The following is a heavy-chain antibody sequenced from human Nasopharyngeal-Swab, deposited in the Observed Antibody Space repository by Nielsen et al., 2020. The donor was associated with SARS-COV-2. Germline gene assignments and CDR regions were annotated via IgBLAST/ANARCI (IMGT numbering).Heavy chain of an antibody. V-gene: IGHV3-30-3*01. CDR3: ARDPGIAAAGTDYFDY. Sequence: WIRQPPGKGLAWVAVISYDGSNKYYADSVKGRFTISRDNSKNTLYLQMNSLRAEDTAVYYCARDPGIAAAGTDYFDYWGQGTLVTVSS. CDR2: ISYDGSNK. J-gene: IGHJ4*02. D-gene: IGHD6-13*01.